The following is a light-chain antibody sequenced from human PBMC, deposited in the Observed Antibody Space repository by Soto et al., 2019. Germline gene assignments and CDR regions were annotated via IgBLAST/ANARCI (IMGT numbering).Light chain of an antibody. CDR2: DAS. V-gene: IGKV3-20*01. CDR3: QQYGSSPLT. J-gene: IGKJ4*01. Sequence: EIVLTQSPDTLSLSPGERATLFCRASQSVRSNYLAWYQQKPGQAPRYLIYDASSRATGIPDRFSGSGSRTDFTLPLSRLEHEEVAVYYCQQYGSSPLTLGGGTKVEIK. CDR1: QSVRSNY.